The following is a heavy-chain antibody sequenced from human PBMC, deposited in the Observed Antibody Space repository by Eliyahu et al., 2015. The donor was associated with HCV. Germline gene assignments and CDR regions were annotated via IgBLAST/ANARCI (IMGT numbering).Heavy chain of an antibody. V-gene: IGHV4-59*01. Sequence: QVQLQESGPGLVKPSETLSLTCTAPGGSITTYYWSWIRQPPGKGLEWIGYIHYSGSTNYNPSLKSRVTISVDTSKNQFSLNLTSVTAADTAVYYCASGGGGIAVAGTGGWFDPWGQGTLVTVSS. CDR3: ASGGGGIAVAGTGGWFDP. CDR1: GGSITTYY. D-gene: IGHD6-19*01. J-gene: IGHJ5*02. CDR2: IHYSGST.